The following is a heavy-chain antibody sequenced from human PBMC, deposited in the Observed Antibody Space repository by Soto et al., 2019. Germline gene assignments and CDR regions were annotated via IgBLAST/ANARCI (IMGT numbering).Heavy chain of an antibody. CDR1: GFTFSRYS. V-gene: IGHV3-48*02. J-gene: IGHJ6*02. CDR3: AKTSLRVYYSGMDV. CDR2: MSGSSSTI. Sequence: GGSLRLSCAASGFTFSRYSMNWVRQAPGKGLEWVSHMSGSSSTIYYTDSGKGRFTVSRDNAKNSLYLQMNRLRDEDTAVYFCAKTSLRVYYSGMDVWGPGTTVTVSS.